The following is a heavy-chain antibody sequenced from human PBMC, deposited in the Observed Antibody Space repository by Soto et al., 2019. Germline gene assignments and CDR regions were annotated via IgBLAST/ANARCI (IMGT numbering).Heavy chain of an antibody. CDR1: GGSISSYY. Sequence: SETLSLTCTVSGGSISSYYWSWIRQPPGKGLEWIGYIYYSGSTNYNPSLKSRVTISVDTSKNQFSLKLSSVTAADTAVYYCARGYSGYAPGLFDYWGQGTLVTVSS. V-gene: IGHV4-59*01. CDR2: IYYSGST. D-gene: IGHD5-12*01. J-gene: IGHJ4*02. CDR3: ARGYSGYAPGLFDY.